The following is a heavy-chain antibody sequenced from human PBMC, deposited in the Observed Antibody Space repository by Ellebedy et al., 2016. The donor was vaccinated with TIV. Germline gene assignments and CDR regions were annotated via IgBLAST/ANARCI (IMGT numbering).Heavy chain of an antibody. CDR3: SRDSSGWSRDY. V-gene: IGHV3-49*03. J-gene: IGHJ4*02. D-gene: IGHD6-19*01. CDR2: IRNEVDGGTT. CDR1: GFTFGAYS. Sequence: GESLKISCTTSGFTFGAYSMSWFRQAPGKGLGWVGLIRNEVDGGTTEYAASMKGRFTISRDDSKSIAYLHMNSLKTEDTAVYYCSRDSSGWSRDYWGQGTLVTVSS.